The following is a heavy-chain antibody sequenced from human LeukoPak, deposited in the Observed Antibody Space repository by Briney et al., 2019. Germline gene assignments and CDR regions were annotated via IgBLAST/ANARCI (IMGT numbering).Heavy chain of an antibody. CDR3: ARARVTSCYDY. CDR1: GFTFSSYA. J-gene: IGHJ4*02. D-gene: IGHD2-2*01. V-gene: IGHV3-64*01. CDR2: ISSNGGST. Sequence: GGPLRLSCAASGFTFSSYAMHWVRQAPGKGLEYVSAISSNGGSTYYANSVKGRFTISRNNSKNTLYLQMGSLRAEDMAVYYCARARVTSCYDYWGQGTLVTVSS.